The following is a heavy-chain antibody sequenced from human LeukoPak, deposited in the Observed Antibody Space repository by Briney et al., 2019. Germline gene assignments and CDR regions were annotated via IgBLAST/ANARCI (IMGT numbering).Heavy chain of an antibody. V-gene: IGHV4-38-2*02. D-gene: IGHD3-3*01. CDR2: IYRSGST. CDR3: ARDRYYDFWSGYLLEESPGNY. J-gene: IGHJ4*02. Sequence: PSETLSLTCTVSSYSINSGYYWGWIRQPPGKGLEWIGRIYRSGSTYYNPSLKSRVTISVATSKNQFSLKLSSVTAADTAVYYCARDRYYDFWSGYLLEESPGNYWGQGTLVTVSS. CDR1: SYSINSGYY.